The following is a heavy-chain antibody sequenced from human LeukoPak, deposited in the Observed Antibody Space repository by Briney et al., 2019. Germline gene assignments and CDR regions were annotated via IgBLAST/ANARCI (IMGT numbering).Heavy chain of an antibody. CDR2: INPNSGGT. CDR1: GYTFTGYY. J-gene: IGHJ5*02. D-gene: IGHD2-15*01. CDR3: ARVMVAAQWGNWFDP. V-gene: IGHV1-2*02. Sequence: ASVKVSCKASGYTFTGYYMHWVRQAPGQGLEWMGWINPNSGGTNYAQKFQGRVTMTRDTPISTAYMELSRLRSDDTAVYYCARVMVAAQWGNWFDPWGQGTLVTVSS.